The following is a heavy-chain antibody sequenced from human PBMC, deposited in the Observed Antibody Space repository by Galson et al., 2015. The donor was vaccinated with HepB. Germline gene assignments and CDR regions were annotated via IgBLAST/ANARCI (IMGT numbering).Heavy chain of an antibody. CDR2: ISYDESNK. D-gene: IGHD3-3*01. V-gene: IGHV3-30*04. Sequence: SLRLSCAASGFTFSSYAMHWVRQAPGKGLEWVAVISYDESNKYYTDSVKGRFTISRDNSKNTLYLQMNGLRAEDTAVYYCARDLEGITIYGVATFDYWGQGALVTVSS. J-gene: IGHJ4*02. CDR3: ARDLEGITIYGVATFDY. CDR1: GFTFSSYA.